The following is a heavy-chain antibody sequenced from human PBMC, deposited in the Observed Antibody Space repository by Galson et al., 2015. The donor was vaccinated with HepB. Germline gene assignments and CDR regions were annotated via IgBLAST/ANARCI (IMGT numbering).Heavy chain of an antibody. CDR2: INPYNGNT. V-gene: IGHV1-18*01. CDR3: ARGGMATVGGPTFDY. Sequence: SVKVSCKAFRYSFTKFGISWVRQVPGQGLEWMGWINPYNGNTYYVQKFQGRVTMTTDTSTSTAYMELRSLRFDDTAVYYCARGGMATVGGPTFDYWGQGTLVTVSS. CDR1: RYSFTKFG. J-gene: IGHJ4*02. D-gene: IGHD5-24*01.